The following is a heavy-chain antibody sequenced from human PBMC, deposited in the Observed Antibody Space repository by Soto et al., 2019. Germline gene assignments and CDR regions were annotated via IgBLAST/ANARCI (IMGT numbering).Heavy chain of an antibody. CDR1: GFTFSSNN. V-gene: IGHV3-48*01. Sequence: GGSLRLSCAASGFTFSSNNMNWVRQAPGKGLEWVSYINSKSDTKYYADSVKGRFTISRDNSRNTVYLKMNSLRLEDAALYYCAKDNVAAIDYWGQGTLVTVSS. J-gene: IGHJ4*02. CDR2: INSKSDTK. D-gene: IGHD6-13*01. CDR3: AKDNVAAIDY.